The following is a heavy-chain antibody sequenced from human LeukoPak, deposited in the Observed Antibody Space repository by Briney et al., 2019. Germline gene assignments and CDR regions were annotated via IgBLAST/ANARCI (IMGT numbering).Heavy chain of an antibody. CDR2: INTNTGNP. V-gene: IGHV7-4-1*02. Sequence: ASVKVSCKASGGTFTSYAISWVRQAPGQGLEWMGWINTNTGNPTYAQGFTGRFVFSLDTSVSTAYLQISSLKAEDTAVYYCARSYVWGSYRHDGRGGNWFDPWGQGTLVTVSS. J-gene: IGHJ5*02. CDR1: GGTFTSYA. CDR3: ARSYVWGSYRHDGRGGNWFDP. D-gene: IGHD3-16*02.